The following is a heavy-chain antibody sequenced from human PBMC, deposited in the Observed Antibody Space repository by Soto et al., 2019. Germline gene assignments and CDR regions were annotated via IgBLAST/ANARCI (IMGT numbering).Heavy chain of an antibody. J-gene: IGHJ4*02. V-gene: IGHV3-23*01. CDR1: GFTFNTYG. D-gene: IGHD2-21*02. CDR2: VSGSGGGT. Sequence: PGESLKISCAASGFTFNTYGMTWVRQAPGKGLEWVSTVSGSGGGTYYADSVKGRFTISRVDSKNTMYLQMSNLRAEDTAVYFCARIGPYCGGDCYPDFDFWGLGTPVTVSS. CDR3: ARIGPYCGGDCYPDFDF.